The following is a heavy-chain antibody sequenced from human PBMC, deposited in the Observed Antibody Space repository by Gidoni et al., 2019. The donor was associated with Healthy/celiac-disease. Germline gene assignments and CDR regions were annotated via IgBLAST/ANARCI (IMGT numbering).Heavy chain of an antibody. CDR1: GFSLSNDSMG. D-gene: IGHD6-19*01. V-gene: IGHV2-26*01. J-gene: IGHJ5*02. CDR3: ARIRVAVAGTGWFDP. Sequence: QVTLKESGTVLVQPTETLTLTCPVTGFSLSNDSMGVSWIRQPPGQALEWLAHIFSTDEKSYSTPLKSRLTISKDTSKSQVVLSMTNMDPVDTATYYCARIRVAVAGTGWFDPWGQGTLVTVSS. CDR2: IFSTDEK.